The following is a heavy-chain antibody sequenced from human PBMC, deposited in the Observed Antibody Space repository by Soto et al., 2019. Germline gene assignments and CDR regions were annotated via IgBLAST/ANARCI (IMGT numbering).Heavy chain of an antibody. Sequence: GASVKVSCKASGGTFSSYAISWVRQAPGQGLEWMGGIIPIFGTANYAQKFQGRVTITADESTSTAYMELSSLRSEDTAVYYCARKESPAGMSGVHWFDPWGQGTLVTVSS. CDR1: GGTFSSYA. D-gene: IGHD3-10*01. J-gene: IGHJ5*02. V-gene: IGHV1-69*13. CDR2: IIPIFGTA. CDR3: ARKESPAGMSGVHWFDP.